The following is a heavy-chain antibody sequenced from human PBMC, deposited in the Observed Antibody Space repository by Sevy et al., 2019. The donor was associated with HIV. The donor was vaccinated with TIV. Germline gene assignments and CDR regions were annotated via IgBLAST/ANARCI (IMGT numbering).Heavy chain of an antibody. CDR3: AREGCTQPHDY. CDR1: GFTFAKYS. J-gene: IGHJ4*02. D-gene: IGHD2-8*01. V-gene: IGHV3-23*01. CDR2: FSFGCGRI. Sequence: GGSLRLSCAASGFTFAKYSMSWGRQAPGKGLEWVSTFSFGCGRINYADSVKGRFTISRDDSKNTLFLPMNSLRAEDTATYFCAREGCTQPHDYWGQGTLVTVSS.